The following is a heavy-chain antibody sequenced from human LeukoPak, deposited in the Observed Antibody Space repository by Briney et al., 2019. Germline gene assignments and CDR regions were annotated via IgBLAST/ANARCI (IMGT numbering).Heavy chain of an antibody. CDR1: GVSISSYF. J-gene: IGHJ3*02. V-gene: IGHV4-59*10. Sequence: PSETLSLTCTVYGVSISSYFWTWIRQPAGRGLEWIGRIYTSGTINYNPSLKSRVTISVDKSKNQFYLKLSSVTAADTAVYYCATVSRADAFDIWGQGTMVTVSS. CDR3: ATVSRADAFDI. D-gene: IGHD3-16*02. CDR2: IYTSGTI.